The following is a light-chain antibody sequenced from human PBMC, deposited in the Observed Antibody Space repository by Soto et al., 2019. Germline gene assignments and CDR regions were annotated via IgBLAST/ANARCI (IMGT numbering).Light chain of an antibody. J-gene: IGKJ5*01. CDR1: QSVKTF. V-gene: IGKV3-11*01. Sequence: EIVLTQSPATVSLPPGESATLPCRASQSVKTFLVWYQQKPAQAPRLLIYDASHRATGIPARFSGSGPGTDFTLTISSLQPEDAAVYYCQQRSNWPPITFGQGTRLEIK. CDR2: DAS. CDR3: QQRSNWPPIT.